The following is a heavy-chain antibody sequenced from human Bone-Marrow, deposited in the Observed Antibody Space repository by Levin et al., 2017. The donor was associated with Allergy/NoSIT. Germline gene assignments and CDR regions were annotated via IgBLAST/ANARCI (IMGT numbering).Heavy chain of an antibody. Sequence: GGSLRLSCAASGFSLSDHYMDWVRQAPGKGLEWVGRTRNKVNSYSTEYAASVKGRFTISRDDSTNSLYLQMNNVETEDTALYYCARAPSRYYYGLDVWGQGTTVTVSS. CDR2: TRNKVNSYST. CDR1: GFSLSDHY. J-gene: IGHJ6*02. D-gene: IGHD6-6*01. V-gene: IGHV3-72*01. CDR3: ARAPSRYYYGLDV.